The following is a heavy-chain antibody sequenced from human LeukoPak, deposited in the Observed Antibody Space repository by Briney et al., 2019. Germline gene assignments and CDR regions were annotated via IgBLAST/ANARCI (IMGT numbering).Heavy chain of an antibody. J-gene: IGHJ4*02. CDR1: GFTFSSYA. D-gene: IGHD3-3*01. V-gene: IGHV3-23*01. CDR3: AKAHYDFWSGYWVFDY. Sequence: GGSLRLSCAASGFTFSSYAMSWVRQAPGKGLEWVSTISGSGGSTYYADSVKGRFTISRDNSKNTLYLQMNSLRAEDTAVYYCAKAHYDFWSGYWVFDYWGQGTLVTASS. CDR2: ISGSGGST.